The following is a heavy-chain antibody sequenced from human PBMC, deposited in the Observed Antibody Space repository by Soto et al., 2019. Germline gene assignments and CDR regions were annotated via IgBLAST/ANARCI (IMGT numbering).Heavy chain of an antibody. D-gene: IGHD6-13*01. J-gene: IGHJ1*01. Sequence: QVQLVQSGAEVKKPGASVKVSCKASGYTFTSYGISWVRQAPGQGLEWMGWISGYNGDTNYAQKLQGRVTMTTDTSTSTADMELRSLGSEDTAVYYGARATQAVAGAGISYWGKGTLLTVSS. CDR3: ARATQAVAGAGISY. CDR1: GYTFTSYG. V-gene: IGHV1-18*04. CDR2: ISGYNGDT.